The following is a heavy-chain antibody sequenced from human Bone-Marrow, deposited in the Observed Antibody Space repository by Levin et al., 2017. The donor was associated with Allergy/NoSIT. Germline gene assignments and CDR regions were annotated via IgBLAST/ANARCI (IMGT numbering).Heavy chain of an antibody. D-gene: IGHD3-22*01. V-gene: IGHV3-30-3*01. Sequence: PGGSLRLSCAASGFTFSSYAMHWVRQAPGKGLEWVAVISYDGSNKYYADSVKGRFTISRDNSKNTLYLQMNSLRAEDTAVYYCAREPMIRYYFDYWGQGTLVTVSS. CDR1: GFTFSSYA. CDR2: ISYDGSNK. J-gene: IGHJ4*02. CDR3: AREPMIRYYFDY.